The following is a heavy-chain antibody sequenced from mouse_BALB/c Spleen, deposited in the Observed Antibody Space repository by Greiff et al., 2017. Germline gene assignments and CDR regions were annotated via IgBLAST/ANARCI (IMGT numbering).Heavy chain of an antibody. D-gene: IGHD2-4*01. CDR1: GFTFSSYG. J-gene: IGHJ1*01. Sequence: EVMLVESGGDLVKPGGSLKLSCAASGFTFSSYGMSWVRQTPDKRLEWVATISSGGSYTYYPDSVKGRFTISRDNAKNTLYLQMSSLKSEDTAMYYCTVITTSRYFDVWGAGTTVTVSS. CDR2: ISSGGSYT. CDR3: TVITTSRYFDV. V-gene: IGHV5-6*01.